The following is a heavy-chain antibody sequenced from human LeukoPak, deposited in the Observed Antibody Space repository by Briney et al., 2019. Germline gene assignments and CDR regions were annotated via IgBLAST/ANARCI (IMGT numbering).Heavy chain of an antibody. CDR2: ISYDGSNK. D-gene: IGHD3-16*01. CDR3: ARDPGEDY. J-gene: IGHJ4*02. Sequence: GGSLRLSCAASGFTFSSYAMYWVRQAPGKGLEWVAVISYDGSNKYYADSVKGRFTISRDNSKNTLYLQMNSLRAEDTAVYYCARDPGEDYWGQGTLVTVSS. CDR1: GFTFSSYA. V-gene: IGHV3-30-3*01.